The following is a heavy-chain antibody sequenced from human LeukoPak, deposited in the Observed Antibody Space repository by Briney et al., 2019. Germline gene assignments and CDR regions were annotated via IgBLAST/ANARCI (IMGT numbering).Heavy chain of an antibody. D-gene: IGHD6-13*01. V-gene: IGHV3-33*01. CDR2: IWYDGSNK. J-gene: IGHJ4*02. CDR1: GFTFSSYG. Sequence: GGSLRLSCAASGFTFSSYGMHWVRQAPGKGLEWVAVIWYDGSNKYYADSVKGRFTISRDNSKNTLYLQMNSLRAEDTAVYYCARGVSSSSWYSQYYFDYWGQGTLVTVSS. CDR3: ARGVSSSSWYSQYYFDY.